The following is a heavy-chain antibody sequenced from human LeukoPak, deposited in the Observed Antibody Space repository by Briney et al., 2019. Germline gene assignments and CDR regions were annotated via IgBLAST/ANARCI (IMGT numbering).Heavy chain of an antibody. CDR3: AKDRDGYDFWSGHYKVDG. CDR2: ISGSGGST. V-gene: IGHV3-23*01. CDR1: GFTFSSYA. J-gene: IGHJ6*02. Sequence: GGSLTLSCAASGFTFSSYAMSWVRQAPGKGLEWVSAISGSGGSTYYADSVKGRFTISRDKSKNTLYLQMNSLRAEDTAVYYCAKDRDGYDFWSGHYKVDGWGQGSTVTVSS. D-gene: IGHD3-3*01.